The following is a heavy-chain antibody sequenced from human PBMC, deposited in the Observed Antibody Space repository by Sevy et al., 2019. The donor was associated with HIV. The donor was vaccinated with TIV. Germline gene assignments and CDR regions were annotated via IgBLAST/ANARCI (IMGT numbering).Heavy chain of an antibody. CDR2: IGSSNSYK. Sequence: GGSLRLSCAASGFNFRSYRINWVRQAPGKGLEWVSSIGSSNSYKYYADSVKGRFTISIDNAKKSLYLQMNSLRAEDTAIYYCARYYEAFDIWGQGTMVTVSS. V-gene: IGHV3-21*04. CDR3: ARYYEAFDI. J-gene: IGHJ3*02. D-gene: IGHD1-26*01. CDR1: GFNFRSYR.